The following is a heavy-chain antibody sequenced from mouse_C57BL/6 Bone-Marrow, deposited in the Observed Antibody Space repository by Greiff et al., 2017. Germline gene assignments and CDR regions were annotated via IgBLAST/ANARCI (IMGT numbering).Heavy chain of an antibody. V-gene: IGHV1-50*01. Sequence: VQLQQPGAELVKPGASVKLSCKASGYTFTSYWMQWVKQRPGQGLEWIGEIDPSDSYTNYNQKFKGKATLTVDTSSSTAYMQLSSLTSEDSAVYYCARERITAVVATGNYYAMDYWGQGTSVTGSS. J-gene: IGHJ4*01. CDR3: ARERITAVVATGNYYAMDY. D-gene: IGHD1-1*01. CDR1: GYTFTSYW. CDR2: IDPSDSYT.